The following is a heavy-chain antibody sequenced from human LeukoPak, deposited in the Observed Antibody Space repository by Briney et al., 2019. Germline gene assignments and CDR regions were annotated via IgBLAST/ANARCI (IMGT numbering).Heavy chain of an antibody. V-gene: IGHV3-30*04. J-gene: IGHJ4*02. CDR2: TSHDESNK. Sequence: SGGSLRLSCAASGFTFSGYAMHWVRQVPGKGLEWVAITSHDESNKYYADSVKGRFTISRDNSKNTLYLQMNSLRAEDTAVYYCARGGYDNYYGYFDYWGQGTLVTVSS. CDR3: ARGGYDNYYGYFDY. D-gene: IGHD3-9*01. CDR1: GFTFSGYA.